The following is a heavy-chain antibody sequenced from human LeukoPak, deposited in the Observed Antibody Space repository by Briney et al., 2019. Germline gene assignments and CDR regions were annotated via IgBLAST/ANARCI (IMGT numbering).Heavy chain of an antibody. V-gene: IGHV4-59*01. CDR1: GGSIRRYY. CDR3: ARGPLYSGSYFLAC. CDR2: VYYSGST. D-gene: IGHD1-26*01. J-gene: IGHJ4*01. Sequence: SETLSLTCNVSGGSIRRYYWSWIPQPPEKGLEWIGYVYYSGSTNYNPSLKSRVTISVDTSKNQFSLELNSVTAADTAVDYPARGPLYSGSYFLACWGQGTLVTVSS.